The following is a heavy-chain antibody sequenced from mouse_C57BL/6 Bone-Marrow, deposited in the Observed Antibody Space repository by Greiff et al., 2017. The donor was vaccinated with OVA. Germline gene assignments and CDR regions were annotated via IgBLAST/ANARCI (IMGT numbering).Heavy chain of an antibody. CDR3: ARASSGYYAMDY. CDR2: IHPNSGST. J-gene: IGHJ4*01. CDR1: GYTFTSYW. Sequence: QVQLQQPGAELVKPGASVKLSCKASGYTFTSYWMHWVKQRPGQGLAWIGMIHPNSGSTNYNEMFKSKATLTVDKSSSTADMQLSSLTSEDSAVYYCARASSGYYAMDYWGQGTSVTVSS. D-gene: IGHD3-2*02. V-gene: IGHV1-64*01.